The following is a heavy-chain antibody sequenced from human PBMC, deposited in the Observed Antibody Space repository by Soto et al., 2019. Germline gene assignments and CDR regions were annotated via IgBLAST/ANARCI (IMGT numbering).Heavy chain of an antibody. Sequence: PSETLSLTCTVSGGSISSYYWSWIRQPPGKGLEWIGYIYYSGSTNYNPSLKSRVTISVDTSKNQFSLKLSSVTAADTAVYYCAREVGYQLLLSRVLDVWGQGTTVTVSS. CDR1: GGSISSYY. J-gene: IGHJ6*02. CDR3: AREVGYQLLLSRVLDV. CDR2: IYYSGST. D-gene: IGHD2-2*01. V-gene: IGHV4-59*01.